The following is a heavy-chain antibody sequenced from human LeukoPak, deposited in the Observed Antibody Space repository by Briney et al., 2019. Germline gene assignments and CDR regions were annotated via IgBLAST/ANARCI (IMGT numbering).Heavy chain of an antibody. Sequence: GGSLRLSCAASGFTLSTFAMTWVRQTPGKGLEWVSGFSVYADTAYYADSVKGRFTISRDNPKNTIYLQMNSLRAEDTALYYCVKGVTSSVTPAYDYWGQGTLVTVSS. CDR1: GFTLSTFA. CDR2: FSVYADTA. D-gene: IGHD4-17*01. J-gene: IGHJ4*02. CDR3: VKGVTSSVTPAYDY. V-gene: IGHV3-23*01.